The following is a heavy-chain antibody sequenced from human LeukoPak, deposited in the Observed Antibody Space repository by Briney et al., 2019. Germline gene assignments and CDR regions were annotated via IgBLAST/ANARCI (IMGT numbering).Heavy chain of an antibody. V-gene: IGHV3-7*03. CDR2: IKQDGSEK. D-gene: IGHD2-2*01. J-gene: IGHJ6*04. CDR3: VRDCSSASLSSGCYYAMDV. Sequence: GGSLRLSCAASGFAFNDYWMTWVRQAPGKGLEWVAHIKQDGSEKYYVDSLKGRFTISRDNAKNSLFLQMNSLRAEDTAVYYCVRDCSSASLSSGCYYAMDVWGKGTTVTVSS. CDR1: GFAFNDYW.